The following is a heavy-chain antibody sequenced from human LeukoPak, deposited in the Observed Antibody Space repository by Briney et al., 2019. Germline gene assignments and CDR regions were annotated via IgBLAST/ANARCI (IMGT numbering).Heavy chain of an antibody. CDR3: ARDHSSGWYSDYFDY. Sequence: GGSLRLSCATSGFSFSSYGMHWVRQAPGKGLEWVAVIWYDGSNKYYADSVKGRFTISRDNSKNTLYLQMNSLRAEDTAVYYCARDHSSGWYSDYFDYWGQGTLVTVSS. J-gene: IGHJ4*02. CDR2: IWYDGSNK. D-gene: IGHD6-19*01. CDR1: GFSFSSYG. V-gene: IGHV3-33*01.